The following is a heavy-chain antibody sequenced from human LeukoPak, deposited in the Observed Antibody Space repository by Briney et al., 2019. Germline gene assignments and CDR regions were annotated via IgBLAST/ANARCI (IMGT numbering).Heavy chain of an antibody. CDR1: GGTFSSYT. Sequence: SVKVSCKASGGTFSSYTISWVRQAPGQGLEWMGRIIPILGIANYAQKFQGRVTITADKSTSTAYMELSSLRSEDTAVYYCAKDSSSWYLKVGPDYWGQGTLVTVSS. CDR2: IIPILGIA. V-gene: IGHV1-69*04. D-gene: IGHD6-13*01. CDR3: AKDSSSWYLKVGPDY. J-gene: IGHJ4*02.